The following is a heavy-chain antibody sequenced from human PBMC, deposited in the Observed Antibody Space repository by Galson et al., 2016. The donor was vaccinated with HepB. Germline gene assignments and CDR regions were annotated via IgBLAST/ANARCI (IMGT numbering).Heavy chain of an antibody. D-gene: IGHD6-19*01. V-gene: IGHV2-5*02. Sequence: ALVKPTQTLTLTCTFSGFSLSSGVSVGWIRQPPGKALEWLGIIYWDDRQRYSPSLKSRLTITKDTFKNQVVLTMTNVDPVDTATYYCAHGTPFRPGGWPTYFFDSWGQGTLVTVSS. CDR1: GFSLSSGVS. CDR2: IYWDDRQ. CDR3: AHGTPFRPGGWPTYFFDS. J-gene: IGHJ4*02.